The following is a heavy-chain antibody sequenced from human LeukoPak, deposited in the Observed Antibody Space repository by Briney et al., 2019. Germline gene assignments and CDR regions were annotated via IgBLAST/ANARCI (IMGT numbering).Heavy chain of an antibody. CDR2: IYASGST. CDR3: ARVYYSSSYDYWYFNL. D-gene: IGHD6-13*01. J-gene: IGHJ2*01. CDR1: GGFISSYY. V-gene: IGHV4-4*07. Sequence: PSETLSLTCTVSGGFISSYYWSWIRQPAGKGLECIGGIYASGSTNYNPSLKSRLTISIDTSKKQLSLKRSSVTAADTAVYYCARVYYSSSYDYWYFNLWGRGTLVTVSS.